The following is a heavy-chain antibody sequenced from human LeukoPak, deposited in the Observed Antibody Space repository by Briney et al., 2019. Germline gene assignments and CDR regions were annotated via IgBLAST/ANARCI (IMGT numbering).Heavy chain of an antibody. V-gene: IGHV4-34*01. J-gene: IGHJ6*02. CDR1: GGSFSGYY. D-gene: IGHD1-14*01. CDR3: ARRKAGRYYYYYGMDV. Sequence: SETLSLTCAVYGGSFSGYYWSWIRQPPGKGLEWIGEINHSGSTNYNPSLKSRVTISVDTSKNQFSLKLSSVTAADTAVYYCARRKAGRYYYYYGMDVWGQGTTVTVSS. CDR2: INHSGST.